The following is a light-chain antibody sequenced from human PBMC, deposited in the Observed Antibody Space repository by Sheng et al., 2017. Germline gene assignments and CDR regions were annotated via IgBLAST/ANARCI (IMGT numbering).Light chain of an antibody. CDR1: GGDVAGDNH. CDR2: DVN. J-gene: IGLJ1*01. V-gene: IGLV2-11*01. CDR3: TSYTTSSTFV. Sequence: QSALTQPRSVSGSPGQSVTISCTGTGGDVAGDNHVSWYQQRPGKVPKLIIYDVNQRPSGVPDRFSGSKSANAASLTISGLEAEDEADYYCTSYTTSSTFVFGTGTKVTVL.